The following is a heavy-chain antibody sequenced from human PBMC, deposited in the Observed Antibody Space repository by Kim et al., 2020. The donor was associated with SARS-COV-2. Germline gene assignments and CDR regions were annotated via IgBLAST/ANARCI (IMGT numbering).Heavy chain of an antibody. CDR2: ISWNSGSI. V-gene: IGHV3-9*01. CDR1: GFTFDDYA. D-gene: IGHD3-16*01. CDR3: AKRRTFGGDAFDI. J-gene: IGHJ3*02. Sequence: GGSLRLSCAASGFTFDDYAMHWVRQAPGKGLEWVSGISWNSGSIGYADSVKGRFTISRDNAKNSLYLQMNSLRAEDTALYYCAKRRTFGGDAFDIWGQGTMVTVSS.